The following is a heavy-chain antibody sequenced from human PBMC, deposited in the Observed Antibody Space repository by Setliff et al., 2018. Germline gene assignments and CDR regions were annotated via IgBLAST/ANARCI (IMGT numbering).Heavy chain of an antibody. CDR1: GFTFDDYA. Sequence: LRLSCAASGFTFDDYAMHWVRQAPGKGLEWVSGISWNSGSIGYADSVKGRFTISRDNAKNSLYLQMNSLRAEDTALYYCAKDIAQFPSRTSLFDYWGQGTLVTVSS. CDR2: ISWNSGSI. D-gene: IGHD2-2*01. CDR3: AKDIAQFPSRTSLFDY. V-gene: IGHV3-9*01. J-gene: IGHJ4*02.